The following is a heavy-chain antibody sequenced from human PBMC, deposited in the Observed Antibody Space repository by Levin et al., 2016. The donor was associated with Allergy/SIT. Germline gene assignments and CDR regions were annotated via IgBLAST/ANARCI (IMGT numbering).Heavy chain of an antibody. J-gene: IGHJ4*02. CDR3: AKALWVRSVFDY. Sequence: VRQAPGKGLEWLAVISSDGNKKYYTDSVKGRFTISRDNSKDTLYLQMNSLRAEDTAVYYCAKALWVRSVFDYWGQGALVTVSS. CDR2: ISSDGNKK. D-gene: IGHD1-26*01. V-gene: IGHV3-30*04.